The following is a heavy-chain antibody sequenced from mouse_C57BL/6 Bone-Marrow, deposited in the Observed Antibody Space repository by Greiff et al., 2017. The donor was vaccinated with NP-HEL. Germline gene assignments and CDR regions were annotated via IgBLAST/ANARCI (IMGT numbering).Heavy chain of an antibody. CDR1: GYTFTEYT. J-gene: IGHJ1*03. D-gene: IGHD1-1*01. CDR2: FYPGSGSI. CDR3: ARHGDYFGSSYGYFDV. Sequence: QVQLQQSGAELVKPGASVKLSCKASGYTFTEYTIHWVKQRSGQGLEWIGWFYPGSGSIKYNEKFKDKATLTADKSSSTVYIDLSRLTSAASAVYFCARHGDYFGSSYGYFDVWGTGTTVTVSS. V-gene: IGHV1-62-2*01.